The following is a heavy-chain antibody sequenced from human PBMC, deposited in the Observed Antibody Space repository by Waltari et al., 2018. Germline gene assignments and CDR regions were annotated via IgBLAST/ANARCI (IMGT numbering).Heavy chain of an antibody. CDR3: ARESVVYAGFDY. J-gene: IGHJ4*02. CDR1: GYSISSGYY. CDR2: IYHSGST. D-gene: IGHD2-8*02. Sequence: QVQLQESGPGLVKPSETLSLTCTVSGYSISSGYYWGWIRQPPGKGLEWIGSIYHSGSTYYNPSLKSRVTISVDTSKNQFSLKLSSVTAADTAVYYCARESVVYAGFDYWGQGTLVTVSS. V-gene: IGHV4-38-2*02.